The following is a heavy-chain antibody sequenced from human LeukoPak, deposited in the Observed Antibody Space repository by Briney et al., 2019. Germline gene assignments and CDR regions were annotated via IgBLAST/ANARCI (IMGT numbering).Heavy chain of an antibody. Sequence: ASVKVSCKASGYIFTDYYMHWVRPAPGQELGWMGRINPNSGGTNYAQKFQGRVTITADKSTSTAYMELSSLRSEDTAVYYCARDWTADTAMGPFDYWGQGTLVTVSS. CDR1: GYIFTDYY. J-gene: IGHJ4*02. CDR2: INPNSGGT. CDR3: ARDWTADTAMGPFDY. D-gene: IGHD5-18*01. V-gene: IGHV1/OR15-1*04.